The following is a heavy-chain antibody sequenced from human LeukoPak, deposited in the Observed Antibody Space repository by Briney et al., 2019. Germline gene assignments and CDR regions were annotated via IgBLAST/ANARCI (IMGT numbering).Heavy chain of an antibody. J-gene: IGHJ3*02. CDR1: GLIVSSNY. Sequence: GGSLRLSCVASGLIVSSNYMTWVRQAPGKGLEWVSIIYSAGSIDYADSVKGRFTISRDNSKNTVYLQMNNVTGADTAVYYCAREGRGTDAFDIWGQGTIVTVSS. V-gene: IGHV3-66*01. CDR3: AREGRGTDAFDI. CDR2: IYSAGSI. D-gene: IGHD3-16*01.